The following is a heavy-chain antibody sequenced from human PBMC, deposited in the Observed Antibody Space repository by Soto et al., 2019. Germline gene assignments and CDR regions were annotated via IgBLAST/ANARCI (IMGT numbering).Heavy chain of an antibody. J-gene: IGHJ4*02. D-gene: IGHD1-26*01. Sequence: VHLVQSATEVKKPGASVKVSCKASGYMFTDYYIYWVRQAPGHGLEWVGWINPRTGFTNYAQKFQVRVTMTRDTYTDTVYLELSGLRSDDKAVYFCARELRSLASPFDFWGQGTLVTVSS. V-gene: IGHV1-2*02. CDR1: GYMFTDYY. CDR2: INPRTGFT. CDR3: ARELRSLASPFDF.